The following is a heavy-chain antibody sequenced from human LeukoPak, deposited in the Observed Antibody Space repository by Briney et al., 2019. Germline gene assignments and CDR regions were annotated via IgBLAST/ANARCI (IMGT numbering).Heavy chain of an antibody. J-gene: IGHJ4*02. V-gene: IGHV3-23*01. Sequence: GGSLRLSCAASGFNFSSYAMSWVRQAPGKGLEWVSAISGRGGSTYYADSVKGRFTISRDNSKNTLYLQMNSLRAEDTAVYYCAKDSPYYYDSSGYYDYWGQGTLVTVSS. CDR1: GFNFSSYA. CDR3: AKDSPYYYDSSGYYDY. CDR2: ISGRGGST. D-gene: IGHD3-22*01.